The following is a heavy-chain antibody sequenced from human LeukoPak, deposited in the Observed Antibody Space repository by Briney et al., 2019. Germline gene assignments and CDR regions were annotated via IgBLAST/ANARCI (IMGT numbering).Heavy chain of an antibody. CDR3: ARHAYYYDSSGYYDY. D-gene: IGHD3-22*01. Sequence: SETLSLTCTVSGGSISSYYWSWIRQPPGKGLEWIGYIYYSGSTNYNPSLESRVTISVDTSKNQFSLKLSSVTAADTAVYYCARHAYYYDSSGYYDYWGQGTLVTVSS. V-gene: IGHV4-59*08. CDR2: IYYSGST. J-gene: IGHJ4*02. CDR1: GGSISSYY.